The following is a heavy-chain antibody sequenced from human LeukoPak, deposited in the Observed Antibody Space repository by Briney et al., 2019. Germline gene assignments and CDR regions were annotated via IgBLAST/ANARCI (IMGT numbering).Heavy chain of an antibody. Sequence: PSETLSLTCSVSGGSISNYYWNWLRQPAGKGLEWIGRIYASGSTNYKPSLKSRVTISMDKSENHFSLNLKSVTAADTAFYYCARDFYGEDGHHPFDYWGQGIQVTVSS. V-gene: IGHV4-4*07. CDR3: ARDFYGEDGHHPFDY. CDR1: GGSISNYY. CDR2: IYASGST. J-gene: IGHJ4*02. D-gene: IGHD2/OR15-2a*01.